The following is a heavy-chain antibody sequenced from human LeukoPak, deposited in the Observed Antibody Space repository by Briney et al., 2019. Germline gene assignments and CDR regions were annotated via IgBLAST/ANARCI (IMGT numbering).Heavy chain of an antibody. CDR2: INPNSGGT. Sequence: GASVKVSCKASGYTFTGYYMHWVRQAPGQGLEWMGWINPNSGGTNYAQKFQGRVTMTRDTSISTAYMELSRLRSDDTAVYYCAAGPYSSSLFFDYWGQGTLVTVSS. CDR1: GYTFTGYY. V-gene: IGHV1-2*02. CDR3: AAGPYSSSLFFDY. J-gene: IGHJ4*02. D-gene: IGHD6-13*01.